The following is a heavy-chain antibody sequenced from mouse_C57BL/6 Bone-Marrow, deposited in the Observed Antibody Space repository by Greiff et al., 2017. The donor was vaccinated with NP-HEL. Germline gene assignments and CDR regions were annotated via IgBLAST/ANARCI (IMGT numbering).Heavy chain of an antibody. J-gene: IGHJ2*01. CDR3: TRLRFDY. V-gene: IGHV14-4*01. Sequence: EVKLMESGAELVRPGASVKLSCTASGFNIKDDYMHWVKQRPEQGLEWIGWIDPENGDTEYASKFQGKATIRADTSSNTAYLQHSSLTSEDTAVYYCTRLRFDYWGQGTTLTVSS. D-gene: IGHD2-2*01. CDR1: GFNIKDDY. CDR2: IDPENGDT.